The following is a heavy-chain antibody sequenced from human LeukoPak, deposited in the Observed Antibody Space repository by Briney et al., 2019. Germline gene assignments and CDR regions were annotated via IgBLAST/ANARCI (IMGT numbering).Heavy chain of an antibody. V-gene: IGHV3-30*18. CDR2: ISYDGSNK. J-gene: IGHJ6*03. CDR3: AKYPGGFTGIVNYYHMDV. CDR1: GFTFSSYS. D-gene: IGHD1-26*01. Sequence: GGSLRLSCAASGFTFSSYSMNWVRQAPGKGLEWVAVISYDGSNKYYTDSVKGRFTISRDNSKNTLFLQMNSLRAEGTALYYCAKYPGGFTGIVNYYHMDVWGKGTTVTVSS.